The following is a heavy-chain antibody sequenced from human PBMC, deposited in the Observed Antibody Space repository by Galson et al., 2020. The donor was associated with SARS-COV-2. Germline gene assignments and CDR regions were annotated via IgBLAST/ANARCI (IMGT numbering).Heavy chain of an antibody. D-gene: IGHD5-18*01. CDR2: IIPILGIA. CDR1: GGTFSSYT. Sequence: SVKVSCKASGGTFSSYTISWVRQAPGQGLEWMGRIIPILGIANYAQKFQGRVTITADKSTSTAYMELSSLRSEDTAVYYCARGGRQNVDTAMVGMVGGYYYYGMDVWGQGTTVTVSS. J-gene: IGHJ6*02. V-gene: IGHV1-69*02. CDR3: ARGGRQNVDTAMVGMVGGYYYYGMDV.